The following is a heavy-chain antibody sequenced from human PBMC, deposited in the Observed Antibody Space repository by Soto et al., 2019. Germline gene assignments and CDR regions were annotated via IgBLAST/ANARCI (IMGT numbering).Heavy chain of an antibody. J-gene: IGHJ5*02. V-gene: IGHV1-18*01. D-gene: IGHD3-10*01. CDR2: ISAYNGNT. CDR1: GYTFTSYA. Sequence: GASVKVSCKASGYTFTSYAMNWVRQAPGQGLEWMGWISAYNGNTNYAQKLQGRVTMTTDTSTSTAYMELRSLRSDDTAVYYCARIQRGSGSYWFDPWGLGTLVTVSS. CDR3: ARIQRGSGSYWFDP.